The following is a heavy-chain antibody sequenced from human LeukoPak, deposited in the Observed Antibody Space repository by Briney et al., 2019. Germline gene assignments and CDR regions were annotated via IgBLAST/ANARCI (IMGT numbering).Heavy chain of an antibody. J-gene: IGHJ5*01. CDR3: ARGKQRYCSGGSCPILWFGP. V-gene: IGHV4-31*03. CDR2: IYYSGST. D-gene: IGHD2-15*01. CDR1: GGATCSVVYY. Sequence: PSETLSPTRTVYGGATCSVVYYSKWIRQHPGKGLEWIGYIYYSGSTYYNPSLKSRVTISADTSKHLFSLKLSSVTAADTAVYYCARGKQRYCSGGSCPILWFGPWGPGTLVTVSS.